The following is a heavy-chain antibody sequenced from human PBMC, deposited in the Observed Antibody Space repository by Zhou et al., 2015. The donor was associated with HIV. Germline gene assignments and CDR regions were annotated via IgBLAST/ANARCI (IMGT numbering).Heavy chain of an antibody. CDR2: IIPLFGTP. J-gene: IGHJ6*01. CDR3: ARGKLLWFGGSGHYVMDV. Sequence: QVQLVQSGAEVKKPGSSVKVSCKGSGDTFSSYSISWVRQAPGQGLEWMGRIIPLFGTPEYAQKFQGRVTISADEYTNTVYMEVSRLTADDTAVYYCARGKLLWFGGSGHYVMDVWGQGTTVTVSS. CDR1: GDTFSSYS. V-gene: IGHV1-69*01. D-gene: IGHD3-10*01.